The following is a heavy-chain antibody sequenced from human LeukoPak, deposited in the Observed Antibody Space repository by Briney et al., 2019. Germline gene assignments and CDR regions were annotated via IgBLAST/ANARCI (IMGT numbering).Heavy chain of an antibody. CDR2: IKQDGSEK. CDR1: GFTFSSYW. J-gene: IGHJ4*02. V-gene: IGHV3-7*01. Sequence: GGSLRLSCAASGFTFSSYWMSWVRQAPGKGLEWVANIKQDGSEKYYVDSVKGRFTISRDNAKNSLYLQMNSLRAEDTAVYYCARWGVKAAKYYFDYWGQGTLVTVSP. D-gene: IGHD6-13*01. CDR3: ARWGVKAAKYYFDY.